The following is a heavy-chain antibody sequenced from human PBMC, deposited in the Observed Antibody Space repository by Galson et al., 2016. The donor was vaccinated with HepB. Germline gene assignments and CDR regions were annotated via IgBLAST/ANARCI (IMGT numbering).Heavy chain of an antibody. V-gene: IGHV1-18*01. Sequence: SVKVSCKASGYTFTNYVISWVRQAPGQGLEWMGWISASSGNTKNAQKFEGRVTMTTDTSTSTAYMDLRSLRSDDTAVYYCARVSAAAHTGYWGQGTLVTVSS. CDR1: GYTFTNYV. CDR3: ARVSAAAHTGY. J-gene: IGHJ4*02. D-gene: IGHD6-6*01. CDR2: ISASSGNT.